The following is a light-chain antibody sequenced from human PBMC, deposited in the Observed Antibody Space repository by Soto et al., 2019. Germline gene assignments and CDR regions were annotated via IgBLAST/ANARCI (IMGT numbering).Light chain of an antibody. Sequence: EIVLTQSPGTLSLSPGERATLSCRASHSVSSSYLAWYQQKPGQAPRLLISGASSRATGIPDRFSGSGSGTDFTLTISRLEPEDFAVYYCQQYASTPRWTYGQGTKVEIK. CDR2: GAS. V-gene: IGKV3-20*01. J-gene: IGKJ1*01. CDR3: QQYASTPRWT. CDR1: HSVSSSY.